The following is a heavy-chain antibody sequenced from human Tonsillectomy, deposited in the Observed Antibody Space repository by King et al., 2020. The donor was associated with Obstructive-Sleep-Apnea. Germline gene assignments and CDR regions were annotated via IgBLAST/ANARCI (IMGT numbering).Heavy chain of an antibody. D-gene: IGHD3-10*01. CDR1: GFSFSNHG. CDR2: VTYDGSKE. J-gene: IGHJ4*02. V-gene: IGHV3-30*03. CDR3: VREEGSGSYRTADY. Sequence: VQLVESGGGVVQPGRSLRLSCAASGFSFSNHGMHWVRQAPGTGLEWVAVVTYDGSKEYKDSVKGRFSISRDISTSTLYLQMNSLRGDDTALYYCVREEGSGSYRTADYWGQGTLVTVSS.